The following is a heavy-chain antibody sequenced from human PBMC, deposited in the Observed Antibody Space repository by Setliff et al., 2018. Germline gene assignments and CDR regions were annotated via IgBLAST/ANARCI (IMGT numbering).Heavy chain of an antibody. CDR3: ARASHSYGSPNWFDP. Sequence: TLSLTCTVSGGSFTPYYWSWIRQPPGKGLEWIGYVYYSGTAYYNPSLKSRVTVIVDTSKNQFSLRLSSVTAADTAVYYCARASHSYGSPNWFDPWGPGTLVTVSS. V-gene: IGHV4-59*01. D-gene: IGHD3-22*01. J-gene: IGHJ5*02. CDR1: GGSFTPYY. CDR2: VYYSGTA.